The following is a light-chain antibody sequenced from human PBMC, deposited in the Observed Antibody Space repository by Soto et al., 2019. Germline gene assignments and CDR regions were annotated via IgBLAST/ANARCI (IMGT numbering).Light chain of an antibody. CDR2: EVT. J-gene: IGLJ3*02. CDR1: SSDVGGYKY. V-gene: IGLV2-14*01. CDR3: TSYTADTTRV. Sequence: QSALTQPASVSGSPGQSITISCTGTSSDVGGYKYVSWYQQHPGKAPKLIIYEVTNRPSGVTDRFSGSKSANTASLPISALHAEDEADYYCTSYTADTTRVFGGGTKLTVL.